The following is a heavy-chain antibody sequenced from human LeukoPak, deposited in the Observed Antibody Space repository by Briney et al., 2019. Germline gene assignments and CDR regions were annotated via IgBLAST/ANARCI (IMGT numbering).Heavy chain of an antibody. CDR2: IYYSGST. CDR1: GGSISSGSYY. CDR3: ARAAPHYYGSGSYHDY. Sequence: SETLSLTCTVSGGSISSGSYYWGWIRQPPGKGLEWIGSIYYSGSTYYNPSLKSRVTISVDTSKNQFSLKLSSVTAADTAVYYCARAAPHYYGSGSYHDYWGQGTLVTVSS. V-gene: IGHV4-39*07. J-gene: IGHJ4*02. D-gene: IGHD3-10*01.